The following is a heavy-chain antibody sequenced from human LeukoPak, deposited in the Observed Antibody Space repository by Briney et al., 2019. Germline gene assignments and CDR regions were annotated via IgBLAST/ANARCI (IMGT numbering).Heavy chain of an antibody. CDR1: GCTFSKYT. J-gene: IGHJ4*02. D-gene: IGHD3-22*01. V-gene: IGHV1-69*13. Sequence: VASLKVSCKASGCTFSKYTISWVRQSPGQGLEWMGGITPLFGTASYAQKFQGRVTITADESASTAYMEVSSLRSEDTAVYYCASDRRLSETYYYDSSGYYYWGQGTLVTVSS. CDR2: ITPLFGTA. CDR3: ASDRRLSETYYYDSSGYYY.